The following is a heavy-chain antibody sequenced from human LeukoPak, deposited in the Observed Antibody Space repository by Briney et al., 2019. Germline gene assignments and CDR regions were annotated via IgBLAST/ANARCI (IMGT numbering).Heavy chain of an antibody. V-gene: IGHV5-51*01. CDR2: IYPGDSDT. CDR1: GYTFTIYW. Sequence: GESLKISCKGSGYTFTIYWIAWVRQMPGKGLEWMGIIYPGDSDTRYSPSFRGQVTISADKSTNTAYLQWSSLKASDTAMYYCARRIADKYWYFDLWGRGTLVTVSS. D-gene: IGHD2/OR15-2a*01. J-gene: IGHJ2*01. CDR3: ARRIADKYWYFDL.